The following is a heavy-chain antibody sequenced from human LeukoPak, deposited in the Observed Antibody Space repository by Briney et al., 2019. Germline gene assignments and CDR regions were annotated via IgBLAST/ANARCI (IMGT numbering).Heavy chain of an antibody. D-gene: IGHD2-15*01. CDR3: GRVGCTGGNCKPYAYYATDV. V-gene: IGHV3-23*01. Sequence: GGSLRLSCAATGFTFSNYAMSWVRQAPGKGLEWVSAIGTSDTVRYYSDSVNGRFTISRDNSKNTLYLQMNSLRAEDTAVYYCGRVGCTGGNCKPYAYYATDVWGQGTTVTVSS. J-gene: IGHJ6*02. CDR1: GFTFSNYA. CDR2: IGTSDTVR.